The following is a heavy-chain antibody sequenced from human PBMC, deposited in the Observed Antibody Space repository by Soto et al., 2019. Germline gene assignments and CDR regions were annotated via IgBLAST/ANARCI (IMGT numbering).Heavy chain of an antibody. CDR3: SRDVVVGAKVLNY. J-gene: IGHJ4*02. D-gene: IGHD2-15*01. CDR2: IKEDGSEK. CDR1: GFTFSNYW. V-gene: IGHV3-7*01. Sequence: EVQLVESGGGLVQPGGSLRLSCAASGFTFSNYWMTWVRQAPGKGLEWVANIKEDGSEKHYVDSVKGRFTISRDNAKNSLYLQMISLRVEDTAVYFCSRDVVVGAKVLNYWAQGALVTVSS.